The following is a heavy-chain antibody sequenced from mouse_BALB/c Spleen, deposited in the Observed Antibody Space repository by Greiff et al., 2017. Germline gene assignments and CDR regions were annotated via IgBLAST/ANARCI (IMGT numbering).Heavy chain of an antibody. CDR2: IWAGGST. J-gene: IGHJ4*01. D-gene: IGHD2-3*01. Sequence: QVQLQQSGPGLVAPSQSLSITCTVSGFSLTSYGVHWVRQPPGKGLEWLGVIWAGGSTNYNSALMSRLSISKDNSKSQVFLKMNSLQTDDTAMYYCARDLDGYYGAMDYWGQGTSVTVSS. V-gene: IGHV2-9*02. CDR1: GFSLTSYG. CDR3: ARDLDGYYGAMDY.